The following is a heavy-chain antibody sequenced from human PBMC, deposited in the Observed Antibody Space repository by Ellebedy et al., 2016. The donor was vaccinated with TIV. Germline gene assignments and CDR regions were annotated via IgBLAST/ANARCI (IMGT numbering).Heavy chain of an antibody. J-gene: IGHJ6*02. CDR2: IVLGSGNT. D-gene: IGHD1-26*01. CDR3: AALRGSYPTDYYYYGMDV. V-gene: IGHV1-58*02. CDR1: GFTFTSSA. Sequence: AASVKVSCKASGFTFTSSAMQWVRQARGQRLEWIGWIVLGSGNTNYAQKFQERVTITRDMSTSTAYMALSSLRSEDTAVYYCAALRGSYPTDYYYYGMDVWGQGTTVTVSS.